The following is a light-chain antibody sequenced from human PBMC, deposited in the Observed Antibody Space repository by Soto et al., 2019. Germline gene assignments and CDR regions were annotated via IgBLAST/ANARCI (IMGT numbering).Light chain of an antibody. Sequence: EIVMTQSPATLSVSPGERATLSCRASQSVSSNLAWYQQKPGQAPRLLIYGASTRATGIPARFSGSRSGTEFTLTNSSLQSEDFAVYYCQQYNNWPRTFGQGTKVEIK. CDR3: QQYNNWPRT. J-gene: IGKJ1*01. CDR1: QSVSSN. CDR2: GAS. V-gene: IGKV3-15*01.